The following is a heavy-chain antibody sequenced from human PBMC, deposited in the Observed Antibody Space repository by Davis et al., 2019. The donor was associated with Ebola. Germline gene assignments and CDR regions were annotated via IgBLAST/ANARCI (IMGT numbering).Heavy chain of an antibody. V-gene: IGHV3-11*06. J-gene: IGHJ6*02. CDR3: ARERPSSSWWGDYYYYGMDV. CDR1: GFTFSDYY. D-gene: IGHD6-13*01. Sequence: GGSLRLSCAASGFTFSDYYMRWIRHAPGKGLEWVSDISSSSTHTNYADSVKGRFTISRDNAKNSLHLQMNSLRAEDTAVYYCARERPSSSWWGDYYYYGMDVWGQGTTVTVSS. CDR2: ISSSSTHT.